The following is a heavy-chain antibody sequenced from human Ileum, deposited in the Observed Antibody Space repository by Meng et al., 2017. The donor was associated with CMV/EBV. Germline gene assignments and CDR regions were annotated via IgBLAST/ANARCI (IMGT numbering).Heavy chain of an antibody. V-gene: IGHV3-7*01. CDR2: IKQDGSEK. J-gene: IGHJ4*02. CDR3: ARARCYDFWIG. D-gene: IGHD3-3*01. Sequence: GESLKISCAASGFTFSTCAMSWVRQAPGKGLEWVANIKQDGSEKYYVDSVKGRFTISRDNAKNSLYLQMNSLRAEDTAVYYCARARCYDFWIGWGQGTLVTVSS. CDR1: GFTFSTCA.